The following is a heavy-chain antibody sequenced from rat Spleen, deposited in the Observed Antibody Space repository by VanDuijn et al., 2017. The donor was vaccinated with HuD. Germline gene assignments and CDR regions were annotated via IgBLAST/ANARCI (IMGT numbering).Heavy chain of an antibody. Sequence: QVQLKESGPGLVQPSQTLSLTCTVSGFSPTSYHVSWVRQPPGKGLEWIAAVSSGGNTYYDSTLKSRLSISRDTSKSQVFLKIYSLQTEDTAIYFCTREGHTMDRATYWFAYWGQGTLVTVSS. CDR1: GFSPTSYH. D-gene: IGHD1-9*01. V-gene: IGHV2-6*01. CDR3: TREGHTMDRATYWFAY. CDR2: VSSGGNT. J-gene: IGHJ3*01.